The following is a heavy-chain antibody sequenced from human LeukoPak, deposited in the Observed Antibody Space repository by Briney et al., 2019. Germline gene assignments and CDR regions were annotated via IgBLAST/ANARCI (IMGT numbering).Heavy chain of an antibody. CDR1: GSSFTSYW. CDR3: ARQRAVAGPNYFDY. V-gene: IGHV5-51*01. Sequence: GESLQISCQGSGSSFTSYWIGWVRQLPGKGLEWMGIIYPGDSDTRYSPSFQGQVTISADKSISTAYLQWSSLKASDTAMYYCARQRAVAGPNYFDYWGQGTLVTVSS. CDR2: IYPGDSDT. J-gene: IGHJ4*02. D-gene: IGHD6-19*01.